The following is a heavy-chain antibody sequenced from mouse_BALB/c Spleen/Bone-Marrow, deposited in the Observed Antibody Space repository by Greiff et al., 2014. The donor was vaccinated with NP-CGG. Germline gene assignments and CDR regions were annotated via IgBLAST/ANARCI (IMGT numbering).Heavy chain of an antibody. J-gene: IGHJ2*01. CDR3: ARDDYDDY. Sequence: QVQLQQSGAELAKPGASVKMSCKASGYTFTNYWMHWVKQRPGQGLDWIGYINLNTGYTEYNQKFKDKATLTADKSSSTAYMQLSSLTSEDSAVYYCARDDYDDYWGQGTTLTVSS. CDR2: INLNTGYT. D-gene: IGHD2-4*01. V-gene: IGHV1-7*01. CDR1: GYTFTNYW.